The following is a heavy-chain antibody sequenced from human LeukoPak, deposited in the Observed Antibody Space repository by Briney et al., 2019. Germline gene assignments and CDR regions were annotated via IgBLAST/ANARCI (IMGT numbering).Heavy chain of an antibody. V-gene: IGHV4-30-4*01. CDR3: ATVGAVADPYFDY. CDR2: IYYSGST. CDR1: GGSISSGDYY. J-gene: IGHJ4*02. D-gene: IGHD6-19*01. Sequence: SETLSLTCTVSGGSISSGDYYWSWIRQPPGKGLEWIGYIYYSGSTYYNPSLKSRVTISVDTSKNQFSLKLSSVTAADTAVYYCATVGAVADPYFDYWGQGTLVTASS.